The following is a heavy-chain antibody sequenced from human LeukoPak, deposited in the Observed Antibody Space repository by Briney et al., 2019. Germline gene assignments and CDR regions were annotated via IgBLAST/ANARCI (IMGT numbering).Heavy chain of an antibody. CDR2: IYYSGST. J-gene: IGHJ2*01. CDR1: GGSISSISYY. D-gene: IGHD3-9*01. Sequence: SETLSLTCTVSGGSISSISYYWGWIRQPPGKGLEWIGSIYYSGSTYYNPSLKSRVTISVDTSKNQFSLKLSSVTAAGTAVYYCARDSGSDWLLPNWYFDLWGRGTLVTVSS. CDR3: ARDSGSDWLLPNWYFDL. V-gene: IGHV4-39*07.